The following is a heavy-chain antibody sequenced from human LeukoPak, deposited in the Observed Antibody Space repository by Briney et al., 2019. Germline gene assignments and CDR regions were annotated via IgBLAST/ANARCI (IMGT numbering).Heavy chain of an antibody. Sequence: GGSLRLSCAASGFTFSSYAVSWVRQAPGKGLEWVSAISGSGGSTYYSDSVKGRFTISRDNSKNTLYLEMNRLRVGDTAVYYCAKADWDIVVVPAAYFDYWGQGTLVTVSS. CDR2: ISGSGGST. V-gene: IGHV3-23*01. J-gene: IGHJ4*02. D-gene: IGHD2-2*01. CDR1: GFTFSSYA. CDR3: AKADWDIVVVPAAYFDY.